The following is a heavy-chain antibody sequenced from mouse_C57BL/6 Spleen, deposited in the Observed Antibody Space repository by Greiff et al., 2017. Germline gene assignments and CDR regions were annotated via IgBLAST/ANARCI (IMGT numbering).Heavy chain of an antibody. D-gene: IGHD4-1*01. V-gene: IGHV1-64*01. Sequence: VQLQQPGAELVKPGASVKLSCKASGYTFTSYWMHWVKQRPGQGLEWIGMIHPNSGSTNYNEKFKSKATLTVDKSSSTAYMQLSSLTSEDSAVYCCARSGRDYYAMDYWGQGTSVTVSS. CDR2: IHPNSGST. CDR1: GYTFTSYW. CDR3: ARSGRDYYAMDY. J-gene: IGHJ4*01.